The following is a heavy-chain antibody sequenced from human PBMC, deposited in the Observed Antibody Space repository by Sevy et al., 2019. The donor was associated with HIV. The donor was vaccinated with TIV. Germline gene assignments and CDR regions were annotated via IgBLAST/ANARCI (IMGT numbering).Heavy chain of an antibody. Sequence: GGSLRLSCTASGFTFGDYAMSWFRQAPGKGLEWVGFIRSKGYGGTTEYAASVKGRFTISRDDSKSIAYLQMNSLKTEDTAEYYCARGPRGNYVFDYWGQGTLVTVSS. CDR3: ARGPRGNYVFDY. CDR1: GFTFGDYA. D-gene: IGHD4-4*01. J-gene: IGHJ4*02. CDR2: IRSKGYGGTT. V-gene: IGHV3-49*03.